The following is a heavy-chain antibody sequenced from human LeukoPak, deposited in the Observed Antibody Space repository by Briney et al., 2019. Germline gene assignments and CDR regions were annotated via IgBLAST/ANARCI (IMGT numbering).Heavy chain of an antibody. Sequence: PSETLSLTCAVYGGSFSGYYWSWIRQPPGKGLEWIGEINHSGSTNYNPSLKSRVTISVDTSKNQFSLKLSSVTAADTAVYYCARSMVRGVIFDYWGQGTLVTVSS. V-gene: IGHV4-34*01. J-gene: IGHJ4*02. D-gene: IGHD3-10*01. CDR2: INHSGST. CDR3: ARSMVRGVIFDY. CDR1: GGSFSGYY.